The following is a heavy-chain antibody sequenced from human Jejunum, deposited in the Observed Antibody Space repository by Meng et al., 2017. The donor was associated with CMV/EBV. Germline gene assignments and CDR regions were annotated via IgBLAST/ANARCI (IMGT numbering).Heavy chain of an antibody. CDR3: ARRRDSSDWYYYYYYDMDV. Sequence: TSFYWGWLRQPPGKGLEWIGSIYYSGDTYYNPSLKSRVTISVDTSKSQFSLKLTSVTAADTAVYYCARRRDSSDWYYYYYYDMDVWGQGTTVTVSS. V-gene: IGHV4-39*01. CDR2: IYYSGDT. D-gene: IGHD6-19*01. CDR1: TSFY. J-gene: IGHJ6*02.